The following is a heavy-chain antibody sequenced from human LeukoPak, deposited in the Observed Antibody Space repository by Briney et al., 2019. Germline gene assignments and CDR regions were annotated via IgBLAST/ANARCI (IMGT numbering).Heavy chain of an antibody. Sequence: GGSLRLSCAASGFTFSSYSMNWVRQAPGKGLEWVSYISSSSSTIYYADSVKGRFTISRDNAKNSLYLQMNSLRAEDTAVYYCAVDLGYCSSTSCLQYLQHWGQGTLVTVSS. CDR2: ISSSSSTI. D-gene: IGHD2-2*01. V-gene: IGHV3-48*01. CDR3: AVDLGYCSSTSCLQYLQH. CDR1: GFTFSSYS. J-gene: IGHJ1*01.